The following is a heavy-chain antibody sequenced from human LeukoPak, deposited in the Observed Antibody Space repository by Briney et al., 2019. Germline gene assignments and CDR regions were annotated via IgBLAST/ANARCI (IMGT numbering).Heavy chain of an antibody. CDR2: ISGSGGST. V-gene: IGHV3-23*01. Sequence: GGSLRLSCAASGFTFSSYAVSWVRQAPGEGLGWVSAISGSGGSTYYADSVKGRFTISRDNSKNTLYLQMNSLRAEDTAVYYCAKEEVYDYYGSGSYHYWGQGTLVTVSS. J-gene: IGHJ4*02. D-gene: IGHD3-10*01. CDR3: AKEEVYDYYGSGSYHY. CDR1: GFTFSSYA.